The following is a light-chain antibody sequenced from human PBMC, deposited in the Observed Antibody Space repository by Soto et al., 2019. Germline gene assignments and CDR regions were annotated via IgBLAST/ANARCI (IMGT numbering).Light chain of an antibody. Sequence: QSVLTQPPSASGTPGQRVTISCSGSSSNIGSNPVNWYQQLPGTAPKLLIYSNNQRPSGVPDRFSGSKSGTSASLAISGLQSEDEADYCCAAWDDSLNGYVFGTGTKVTVL. V-gene: IGLV1-44*01. CDR3: AAWDDSLNGYV. J-gene: IGLJ1*01. CDR1: SSNIGSNP. CDR2: SNN.